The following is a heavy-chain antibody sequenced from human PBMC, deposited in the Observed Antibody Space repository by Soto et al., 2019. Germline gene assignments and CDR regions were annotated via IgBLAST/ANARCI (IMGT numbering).Heavy chain of an antibody. CDR3: VRDGLDYYDTERLYFDN. CDR2: ISSSGTYI. CDR1: GFNFITYS. D-gene: IGHD3-22*01. Sequence: EVQLVESGGGLVKPGGSLRLSCAASGFNFITYSLSWVRQAPGKGLEWVSSISSSGTYIDYADSVKGRFTISRDNAKNSLFLQMNSLRAEDTATYYCVRDGLDYYDTERLYFDNWGQGTLVTVSS. J-gene: IGHJ4*02. V-gene: IGHV3-21*06.